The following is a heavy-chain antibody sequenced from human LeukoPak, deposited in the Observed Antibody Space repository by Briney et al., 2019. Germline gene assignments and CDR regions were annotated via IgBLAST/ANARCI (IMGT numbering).Heavy chain of an antibody. CDR2: VKEDGSET. CDR3: GKRNDWS. J-gene: IGHJ5*02. CDR1: GFIFDNYW. Sequence: GGSLRLSCEGSGFIFDNYWMSWVRQAPGKGLEWVANVKEDGSETYYSASVEGRFTMSRDNAKKTVHLQMNSLRVEDTAVYYCGKRNDWSWGQGILVTVSS. V-gene: IGHV3-7*03. D-gene: IGHD3-9*01.